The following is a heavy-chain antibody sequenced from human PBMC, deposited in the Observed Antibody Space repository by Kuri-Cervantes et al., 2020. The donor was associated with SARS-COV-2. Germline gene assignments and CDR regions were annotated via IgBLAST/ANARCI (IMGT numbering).Heavy chain of an antibody. V-gene: IGHV4-4*02. CDR2: IYRSGST. D-gene: IGHD1-1*01. CDR3: ATTTTGTTSNNSMDV. CDR1: GGSIRSSNW. J-gene: IGHJ6*02. Sequence: SETLSLTCAVSGGSIRSSNWWSWVRQPPGKGLEWIGEIYRSGSTNYNPSLKSRVTISVDKSNNQFSLKLTSVTAADTAVYYCATTTTGTTSNNSMDVWGQGTTVTVSS.